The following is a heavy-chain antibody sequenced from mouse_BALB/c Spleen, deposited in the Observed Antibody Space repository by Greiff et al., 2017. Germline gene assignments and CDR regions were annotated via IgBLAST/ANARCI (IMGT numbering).Heavy chain of an antibody. J-gene: IGHJ2*01. CDR2: IYPGNSDT. V-gene: IGHV1-5*01. Sequence: VQLQQSGTVLARPGASVKMSCKASGYSFTSYWMNWVKQRPGQGLEWIGAIYPGNSDTSYNQKFKGKAKLTAVTSASTAYMELSSLTNEDSAVYYCTRGYYGSSVDFCGQGTTLTVSS. CDR3: TRGYYGSSVDF. CDR1: GYSFTSYW. D-gene: IGHD1-1*01.